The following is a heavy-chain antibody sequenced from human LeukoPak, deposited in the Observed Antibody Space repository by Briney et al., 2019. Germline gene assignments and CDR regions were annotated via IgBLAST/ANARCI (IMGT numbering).Heavy chain of an antibody. CDR3: ARGPELGYSYGDYRVDY. J-gene: IGHJ4*02. V-gene: IGHV3-30*04. CDR2: ISFHGTDS. CDR1: GFTFISYA. D-gene: IGHD4-17*01. Sequence: GGSLRLSCAASGFTFISYAIHWVRQAPGKGLEWVAVISFHGTDSFYADSVKGRFTISRDNSKNTLYLQMNSLRAEDTAVYYCARGPELGYSYGDYRVDYWGQGTLVTVSS.